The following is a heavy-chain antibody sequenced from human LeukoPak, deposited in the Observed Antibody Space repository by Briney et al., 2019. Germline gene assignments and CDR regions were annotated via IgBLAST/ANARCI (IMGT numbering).Heavy chain of an antibody. CDR1: GYTFTSYA. CDR2: INTNTGNP. Sequence: ASVKVSCKASGYTFTSYAMNWVRQAPGQGLEWMGWINTNTGNPTYAQGFTGRFVFSLDTSVSTAYLQINSLKAEDTAVYYCARESFTWIQPSIRANWFDPWGQGTLVTVSS. J-gene: IGHJ5*02. CDR3: ARESFTWIQPSIRANWFDP. V-gene: IGHV7-4-1*02. D-gene: IGHD5-18*01.